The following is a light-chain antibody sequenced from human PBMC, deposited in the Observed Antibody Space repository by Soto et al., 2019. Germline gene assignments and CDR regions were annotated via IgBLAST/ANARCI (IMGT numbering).Light chain of an antibody. V-gene: IGLV2-11*01. CDR3: CSYAGSYTFYV. CDR1: SSDVGGYNY. J-gene: IGLJ1*01. Sequence: QSVLTQPRSVSGSPGQSVTISCTGTSSDVGGYNYVSWYQQHPGKAPKLMIYDVSKRPSGVPDRFSGSKSGNTASLNISGLQAEDEADYYCCSYAGSYTFYVFGTETKLTV. CDR2: DVS.